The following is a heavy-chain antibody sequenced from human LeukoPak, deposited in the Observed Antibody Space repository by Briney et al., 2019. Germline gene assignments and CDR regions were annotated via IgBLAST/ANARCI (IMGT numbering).Heavy chain of an antibody. D-gene: IGHD2-2*01. CDR1: GFTFSSYW. J-gene: IGHJ3*02. CDR2: INGDGNTI. CDR3: AKDLGYCTTTSCSVAFDI. V-gene: IGHV3-74*01. Sequence: GGCLRLSCAASGFTFSSYWMHWVRQAPGKGLVWVSRINGDGNTINYADSVRGRFTISRDNSKNTLYLQMNSLRPEDTAVYSCAKDLGYCTTTSCSVAFDIWGQGTMVTVSS.